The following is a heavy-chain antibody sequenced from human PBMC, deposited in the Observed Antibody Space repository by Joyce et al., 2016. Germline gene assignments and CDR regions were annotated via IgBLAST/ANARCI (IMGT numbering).Heavy chain of an antibody. Sequence: QVQLQESGPGVVRPSQTLSLPCSVSGASISSGDNYWRWIRQPPGKGLEWLGYIFYSGTTKYNPSLRSRLAISADMSKNQFSLKLTSGTAADTAMYFCAREARGQPFDFWGQGALVTVSS. CDR1: GASISSGDNY. D-gene: IGHD3-10*01. CDR3: AREARGQPFDF. J-gene: IGHJ4*02. CDR2: IFYSGTT. V-gene: IGHV4-30-4*01.